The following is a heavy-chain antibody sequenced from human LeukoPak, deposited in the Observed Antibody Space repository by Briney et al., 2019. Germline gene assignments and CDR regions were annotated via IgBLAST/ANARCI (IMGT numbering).Heavy chain of an antibody. Sequence: ASVKVSCKVSGYTLTELSMHWVRQAPGKGLEWMGGFDPEDGETIYAQKFQGRVTMTEDTSTDTAYMELSSLRSEDTAVYYCATDTGNYSGSYYGPYYFDYWGQGTLVTVSS. V-gene: IGHV1-24*01. CDR3: ATDTGNYSGSYYGPYYFDY. D-gene: IGHD1-26*01. CDR1: GYTLTELS. J-gene: IGHJ4*02. CDR2: FDPEDGET.